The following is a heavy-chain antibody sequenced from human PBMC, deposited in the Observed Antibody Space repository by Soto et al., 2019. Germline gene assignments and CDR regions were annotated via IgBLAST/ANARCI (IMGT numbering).Heavy chain of an antibody. J-gene: IGHJ6*02. CDR2: IYYSGST. D-gene: IGHD3-16*01. CDR3: ARFEGGIYYYYGMDV. CDR1: GGSISSYY. Sequence: SETLSLTCTVSGGSISSYYWSWIRQPPGKGLEWIGYIYYSGSTNYNPSLKSRVTISVDTSKNQFSLKLSSVTAADTAVYYCARFEGGIYYYYGMDVWGQGTTVTVSS. V-gene: IGHV4-59*01.